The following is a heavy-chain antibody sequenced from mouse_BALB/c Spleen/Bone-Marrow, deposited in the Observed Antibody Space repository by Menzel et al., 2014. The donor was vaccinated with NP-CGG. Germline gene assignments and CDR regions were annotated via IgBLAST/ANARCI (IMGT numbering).Heavy chain of an antibody. CDR3: ARKGTGTSYFDY. J-gene: IGHJ2*01. D-gene: IGHD4-1*01. CDR2: IHYSVGT. V-gene: IGHV3-1*02. CDR1: GFSITSGYS. Sequence: EVHLVESGPDLVEPSQSLSLTCTVTGFSITSGYSWHWIRQFPGNKLEWMGYIHYSVGTNYNPSLKSRISITRDTSKNQFFLQLNSVTTEDTATYYCARKGTGTSYFDYWGQGTTLTVSS.